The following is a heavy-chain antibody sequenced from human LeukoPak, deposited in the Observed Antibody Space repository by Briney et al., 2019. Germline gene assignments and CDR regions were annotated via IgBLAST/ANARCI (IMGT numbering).Heavy chain of an antibody. Sequence: GGSLRLSCAASGFTFSSYAMSWVRQAPGKGLEWVSAISGSGGSTYYADSVKGRFTISRDNSKNMLYLQMNSLRAEDTAVYYCAKDGDSSGWFDYWGQGTLVTVSS. V-gene: IGHV3-23*01. CDR3: AKDGDSSGWFDY. J-gene: IGHJ4*02. CDR2: ISGSGGST. CDR1: GFTFSSYA. D-gene: IGHD6-19*01.